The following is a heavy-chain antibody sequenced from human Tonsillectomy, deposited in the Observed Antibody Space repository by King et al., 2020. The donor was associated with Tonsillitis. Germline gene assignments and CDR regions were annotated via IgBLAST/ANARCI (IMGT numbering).Heavy chain of an antibody. CDR3: AKAVHLQS. V-gene: IGHV3-11*01. CDR2: ISGSGSTT. J-gene: IGHJ5*02. D-gene: IGHD3-10*02. CDR1: GFIFSYYY. Sequence: VQLVESGGGLVKPGGSLRLSCAASGFIFSYYYMIWIRQDPGKGLDWVSYISGSGSTTYYADSVKGRFTLSRDNARNLVFLQMNSLRVEDTAKYYCAKAVHLQSWGQGTLVTVSS.